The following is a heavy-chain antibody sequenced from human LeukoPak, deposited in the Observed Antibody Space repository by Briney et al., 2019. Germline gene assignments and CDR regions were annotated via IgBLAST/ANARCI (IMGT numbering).Heavy chain of an antibody. CDR3: ARVYGSGSYYKYYYYYYMDV. V-gene: IGHV3-66*01. CDR1: GFTVSSNY. D-gene: IGHD3-10*01. J-gene: IGHJ6*03. Sequence: PGGSLRLSCAASGFTVSSNYMSWVRQAPGKGLEWVSVIYSGGSTYYADSVKGRFTISRDNSKNTLYLQMNSLRAEDTAVYYCARVYGSGSYYKYYYYYYMDVWGKGTTVTISS. CDR2: IYSGGST.